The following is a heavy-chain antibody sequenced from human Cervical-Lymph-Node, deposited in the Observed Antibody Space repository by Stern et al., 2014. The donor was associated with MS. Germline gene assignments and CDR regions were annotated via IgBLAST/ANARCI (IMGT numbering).Heavy chain of an antibody. CDR2: SNPNRGGT. CDR1: GYTFTGYY. Sequence: VQLVQSGAEVKKPGASVKVSCKASGYTFTGYYMHWVRQAPGQGLEWMGWSNPNRGGTNYAQKFQGWVTMTRDTSISPAYMELSRLRSDDTAVYYCARSYYYDSSGYSHFDYWGQGTLVTVSS. J-gene: IGHJ4*02. D-gene: IGHD3-22*01. CDR3: ARSYYYDSSGYSHFDY. V-gene: IGHV1-2*04.